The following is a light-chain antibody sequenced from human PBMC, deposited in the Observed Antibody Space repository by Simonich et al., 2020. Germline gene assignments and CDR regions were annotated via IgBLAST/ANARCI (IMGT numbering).Light chain of an antibody. J-gene: IGKJ1*01. Sequence: DIVMTQTPLSLSVTPGQPASISCNSSQSLLHSDGKTYLYWYLQKPGQSPQLLIYEVSNRFSGVPDRFSGSGSGTDFTHTINSREAEDAAAYYCHQSSSLPWTFGQGTKVEIK. CDR3: HQSSSLPWT. V-gene: IGKV2D-29*02. CDR2: EVS. CDR1: QSLLHSDGKTY.